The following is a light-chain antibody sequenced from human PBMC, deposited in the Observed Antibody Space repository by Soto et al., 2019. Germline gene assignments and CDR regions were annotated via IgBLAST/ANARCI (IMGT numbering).Light chain of an antibody. Sequence: IQLTQAPSSLSASVGDRGPNTCRASQGISSYLAWYQQKPGKAPKLLIYAASTLQSGVPSRFSASGVGTDFTLTISSLQAEDFATYYCQQVRSYPSTFGGGTKVDIK. J-gene: IGKJ4*01. CDR1: QGISSY. CDR2: AAS. V-gene: IGKV1-9*01. CDR3: QQVRSYPST.